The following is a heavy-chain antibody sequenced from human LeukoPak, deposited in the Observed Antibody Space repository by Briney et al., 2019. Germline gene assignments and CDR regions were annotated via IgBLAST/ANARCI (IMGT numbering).Heavy chain of an antibody. V-gene: IGHV4-34*01. J-gene: IGHJ4*02. Sequence: SETLSLTCAVYGGSFSGYYWSWIRQPPGKGLEWIGEINHSGSTNYNPSLKSRVTISVDTSKNQFSLKLSSVTAADTAVYYCARAAVSYYYDSSGYYDYWGQGTLVTVSS. D-gene: IGHD3-22*01. CDR3: ARAAVSYYYDSSGYYDY. CDR1: GGSFSGYY. CDR2: INHSGST.